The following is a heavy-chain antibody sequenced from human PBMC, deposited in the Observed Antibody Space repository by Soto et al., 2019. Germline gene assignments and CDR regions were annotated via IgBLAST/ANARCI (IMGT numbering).Heavy chain of an antibody. CDR1: GGTVSSYA. D-gene: IGHD3-10*01. V-gene: IGHV1-69*13. J-gene: IGHJ4*02. CDR3: ARDVSSDTTGFRGYDL. CDR2: FIPIFVSA. Sequence: ASVKVSCKASGGTVSSYAITWVRQAPGKGLEWMGVFIPIFVSAHYAPKFQGRITITADESTSTAYMELSGLTSEDTAIYYCARDVSSDTTGFRGYDLWGQGTQVTVSS.